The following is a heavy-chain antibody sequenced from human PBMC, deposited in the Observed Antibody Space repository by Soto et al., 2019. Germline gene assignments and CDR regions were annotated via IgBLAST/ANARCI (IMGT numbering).Heavy chain of an antibody. D-gene: IGHD2-15*01. CDR2: ISGRGGNT. Sequence: SLRLSCAASGFTFSNYAMSWVRQAPGKGLEWVSTISGRGGNTYYADSVKGRFTISRDNSRNTLYLQMDSLRVEDSAAYSCAKAGCSGGTCYLYYFDYWGQGALVTVSS. CDR3: AKAGCSGGTCYLYYFDY. CDR1: GFTFSNYA. J-gene: IGHJ4*02. V-gene: IGHV3-23*01.